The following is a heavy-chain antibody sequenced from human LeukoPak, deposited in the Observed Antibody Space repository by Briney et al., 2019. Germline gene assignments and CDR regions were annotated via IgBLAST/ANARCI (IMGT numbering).Heavy chain of an antibody. J-gene: IGHJ4*02. Sequence: SETLSLTCAVYGGSFSGYYWSWIRQPPGKGLEWIGEINHSGSTNYNPSLRSRVTVSVHTSKNQLTLKLSSVTAADTAVYYCARQWLVSPLFDYWGQGTLVTVSS. CDR1: GGSFSGYY. CDR2: INHSGST. CDR3: ARQWLVSPLFDY. D-gene: IGHD6-19*01. V-gene: IGHV4-34*01.